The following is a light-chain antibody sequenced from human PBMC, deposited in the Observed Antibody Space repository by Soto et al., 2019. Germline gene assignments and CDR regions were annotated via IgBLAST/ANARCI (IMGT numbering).Light chain of an antibody. J-gene: IGLJ2*01. CDR1: SIDVGGYNY. CDR2: EVS. Sequence: QSALTQPASVSGSAGQSITISCTGTSIDVGGYNYVSWYQQHPGKAPKLMIYEVSNRPSGVSNRLSGSKSGNTASLTISGLQAEDEADYYCSSYTRSSTVIFGGGTQLTVL. V-gene: IGLV2-14*01. CDR3: SSYTRSSTVI.